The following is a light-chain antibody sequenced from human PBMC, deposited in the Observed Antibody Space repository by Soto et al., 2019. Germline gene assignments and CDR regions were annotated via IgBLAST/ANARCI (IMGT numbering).Light chain of an antibody. Sequence: IVLTQSPGALSLSPWERATLSWRASQTASSSHLAWYQQKPGQAPRLLIYDASSRATGISDRFSGSGSGTDFTLTISRLEPEDFAVYYCQQYGRSPETFGQGTKVDIK. CDR1: QTASSSH. J-gene: IGKJ1*01. V-gene: IGKV3-20*01. CDR2: DAS. CDR3: QQYGRSPET.